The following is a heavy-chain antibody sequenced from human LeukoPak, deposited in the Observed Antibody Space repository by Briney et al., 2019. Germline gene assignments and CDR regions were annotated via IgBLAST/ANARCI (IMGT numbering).Heavy chain of an antibody. CDR1: GYSFTSYW. V-gene: IGHV5-51*01. D-gene: IGHD3-10*01. J-gene: IGHJ6*02. CDR2: IYPGDSDT. Sequence: GASLQISCKGSGYSFTSYWIGWVRQLPGKGLEWMGIIYPGDSDTRYSPSFRGQVTISADTSISTPSLQWSSLKASDTAMYYFARQGGSGLKYYYYGMDVWGQGTTVTVSS. CDR3: ARQGGSGLKYYYYGMDV.